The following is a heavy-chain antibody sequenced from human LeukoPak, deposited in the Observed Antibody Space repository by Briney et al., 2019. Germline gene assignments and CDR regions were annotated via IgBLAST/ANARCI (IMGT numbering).Heavy chain of an antibody. CDR2: IRYDGSNK. CDR1: GFTFSSYG. CDR3: AKDPSRWGYYYYYMDV. Sequence: GGSLRLSCAASGFTFSSYGMHWVRQAPGKGLEWVVFIRYDGSNKYYADSVKGRFTISRDNSKNTLYLQMNSLRAEDTAVYYCAKDPSRWGYYYYYMDVWGKGTTVTVSS. D-gene: IGHD5-24*01. J-gene: IGHJ6*03. V-gene: IGHV3-30*02.